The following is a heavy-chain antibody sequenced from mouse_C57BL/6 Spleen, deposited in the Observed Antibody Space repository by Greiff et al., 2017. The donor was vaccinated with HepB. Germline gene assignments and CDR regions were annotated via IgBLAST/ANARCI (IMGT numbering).Heavy chain of an antibody. CDR1: GFTFSDYG. CDR2: ISSGSSTI. CDR3: ARKYYGRGYYFDY. Sequence: EVQLVESGGGLVKPGGSLKLSCAASGFTFSDYGMHWVRQAPEKGLEWVAYISSGSSTIYYADTVKGRFTISRDNAKNTLFLQMTSLRSEDTAMYYCARKYYGRGYYFDYWGQGTTLTVSS. D-gene: IGHD1-1*01. V-gene: IGHV5-17*01. J-gene: IGHJ2*01.